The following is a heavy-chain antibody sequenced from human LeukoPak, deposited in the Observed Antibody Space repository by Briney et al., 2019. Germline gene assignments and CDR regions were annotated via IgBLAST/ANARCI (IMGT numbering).Heavy chain of an antibody. D-gene: IGHD2-2*01. Sequence: RASVKVSCKASGYTFTSYGISWVRQAPGQGLEWMGWISAYNGNTNYAQKLQGRVTMTTDTSTSTAYMELRSLSSDDTAVYYCAGSSTLALYNYWGQGTLVTVPS. CDR2: ISAYNGNT. J-gene: IGHJ4*02. V-gene: IGHV1-18*01. CDR3: AGSSTLALYNY. CDR1: GYTFTSYG.